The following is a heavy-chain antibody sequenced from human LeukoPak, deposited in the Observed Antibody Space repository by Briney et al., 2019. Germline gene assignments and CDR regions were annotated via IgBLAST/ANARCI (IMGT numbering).Heavy chain of an antibody. J-gene: IGHJ4*02. CDR2: IKPDGSEK. D-gene: IGHD4-17*01. CDR3: ARDPAYGALDY. CDR1: TFTFSSDY. Sequence: GGSLRLSCAASTFTFSSDYMSWVRQTRGTGLEWVANIKPDGSEKAYGDSVKGRFSISRDNAKNSLYLQMNSLRVDDTAVYYCARDPAYGALDYWGQGILVTVSS. V-gene: IGHV3-7*01.